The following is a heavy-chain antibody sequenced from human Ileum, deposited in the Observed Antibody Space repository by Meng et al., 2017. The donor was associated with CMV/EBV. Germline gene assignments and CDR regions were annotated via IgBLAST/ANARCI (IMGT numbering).Heavy chain of an antibody. Sequence: ASVKVSCKASGYTFTSYDINWVRQATGQGLEWMGWMNPNSGNTGYAQKFQGRVTITRNTSISTAYMELSSLRSEDTAVYYCARAQLKIRGLEWKKSGDAFDNWGQGTMVTVSS. CDR2: MNPNSGNT. J-gene: IGHJ3*02. CDR1: GYTFTSYD. V-gene: IGHV1-8*03. D-gene: IGHD3-3*01. CDR3: ARAQLKIRGLEWKKSGDAFDN.